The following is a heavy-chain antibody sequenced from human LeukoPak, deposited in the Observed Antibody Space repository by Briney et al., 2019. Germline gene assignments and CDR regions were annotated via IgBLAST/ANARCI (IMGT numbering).Heavy chain of an antibody. V-gene: IGHV3-48*03. CDR1: GFTFSSYE. Sequence: GGSLRLSCAASGFTFSSYEMNWVRQAPGKGLEWISQISTSGSTQTYADSVKGRFTISRDNAKNSLYLQMNDLRAEDTAIYYCARVWWELPQGFDYWGQGTLVTVSS. J-gene: IGHJ4*02. D-gene: IGHD1-26*01. CDR3: ARVWWELPQGFDY. CDR2: ISTSGSTQ.